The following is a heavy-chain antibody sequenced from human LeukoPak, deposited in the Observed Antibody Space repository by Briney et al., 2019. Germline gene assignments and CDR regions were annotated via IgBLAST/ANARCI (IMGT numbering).Heavy chain of an antibody. CDR2: IYYSGST. D-gene: IGHD2-2*01. J-gene: IGHJ4*02. CDR1: GGSISSSAYY. CDR3: ARQEGYCSSTSCYGYYLDY. Sequence: PSQTLSLTCTVSGGSISSSAYYWGWIRQPPGKGLEWIGSIYYSGSTYYNPSLKSRVTISVDTSKNQFSLKLSSVTAADTAVYYCARQEGYCSSTSCYGYYLDYWGQGTLVTVSS. V-gene: IGHV4-39*01.